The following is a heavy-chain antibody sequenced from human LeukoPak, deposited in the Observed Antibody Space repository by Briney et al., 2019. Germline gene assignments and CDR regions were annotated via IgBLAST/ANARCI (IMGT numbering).Heavy chain of an antibody. Sequence: SETLSLTCTVSGGSISSYYWSWIRQPPGKGLEWIGYIYYSGSTNYNPSLKSRDTISVDTSKNQFSLKLSSVTAADTAVYYCAGGGSYYDKGYWGQGTLVTVSS. CDR3: AGGGSYYDKGY. CDR1: GGSISSYY. CDR2: IYYSGST. J-gene: IGHJ4*02. V-gene: IGHV4-59*01. D-gene: IGHD3-22*01.